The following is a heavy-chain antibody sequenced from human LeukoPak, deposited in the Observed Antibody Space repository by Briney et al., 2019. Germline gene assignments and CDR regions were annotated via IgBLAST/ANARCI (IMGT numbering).Heavy chain of an antibody. CDR3: ARGFRRYYYDSSGYSYYFDY. CDR1: GGSISSYY. J-gene: IGHJ4*02. Sequence: SETLSLTCTVSGGSISSYYWSWIRQPPGKGLEWIGYIYYSGSTNYNPSLKSRVTISVDTSKNQFSLKLSSVTAADTAVYYCARGFRRYYYDSSGYSYYFDYWGQGTLVTVSS. CDR2: IYYSGST. D-gene: IGHD3-22*01. V-gene: IGHV4-59*01.